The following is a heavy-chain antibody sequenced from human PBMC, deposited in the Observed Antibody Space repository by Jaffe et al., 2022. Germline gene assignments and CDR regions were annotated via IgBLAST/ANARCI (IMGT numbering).Heavy chain of an antibody. J-gene: IGHJ4*02. D-gene: IGHD5-12*01. CDR2: IYYSGST. CDR3: ARAPFDIVATTGGFDY. V-gene: IGHV4-59*01. Sequence: QVQLQESGPGLVKPSETLSLTCTVSGGSISSYYWSWIRQPPGKGLEWIGYIYYSGSTNYNPSLKSRVTISVDTSKNQFSLKLSSVTAADTAVYYCARAPFDIVATTGGFDYWGQGTLVTVSS. CDR1: GGSISSYY.